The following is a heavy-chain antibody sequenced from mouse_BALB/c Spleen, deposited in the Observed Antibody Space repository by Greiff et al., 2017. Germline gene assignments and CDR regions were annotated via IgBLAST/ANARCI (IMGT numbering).Heavy chain of an antibody. V-gene: IGHV5-6-2*01. CDR2: INSNGGST. D-gene: IGHD1-1*01. CDR1: GFTFSSYY. J-gene: IGHJ1*01. Sequence: EVKLEESGGGLVKLGGSLKLSCAASGFTFSSYYMSWVRQTPEKRLELVAAINSNGGSTYYPDTVKGRFTISRDNAKNTLYLQMSSLKSEDTALYYCARQGLRYWYFDVWGAGTTVTVSS. CDR3: ARQGLRYWYFDV.